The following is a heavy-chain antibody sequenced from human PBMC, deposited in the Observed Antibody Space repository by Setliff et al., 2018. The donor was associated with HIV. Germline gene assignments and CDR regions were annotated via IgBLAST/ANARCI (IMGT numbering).Heavy chain of an antibody. CDR3: AREGSGMFFDY. D-gene: IGHD6-25*01. CDR1: GVSINSGNYY. CDR2: IYSSGNT. Sequence: SETLSLTCTVSGVSINSGNYYWGWIRQPAGKRLEWIGRIYSSGNTNYNPSLKSRVTISADTSKNQFSLNRRSVTAADTAVYYCAREGSGMFFDYWGRGTLVTSPQ. J-gene: IGHJ4*02. V-gene: IGHV4-61*10.